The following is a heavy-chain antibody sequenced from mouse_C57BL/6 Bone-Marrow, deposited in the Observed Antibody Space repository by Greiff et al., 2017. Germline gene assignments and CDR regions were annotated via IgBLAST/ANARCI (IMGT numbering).Heavy chain of an antibody. CDR3: ARWELRYWYFDV. D-gene: IGHD2-4*01. CDR1: GYTFTSYW. J-gene: IGHJ1*03. V-gene: IGHV1-50*01. Sequence: QVQLQQPGAELVKPGASVKLSCKASGYTFTSYWMQWVKQRPGQGLEWIGEIDPSDSYTNYNQKFKGKATLTVATSSSAAYMQLSSLTSEDSAVYYCARWELRYWYFDVWGKGTTVTVSS. CDR2: IDPSDSYT.